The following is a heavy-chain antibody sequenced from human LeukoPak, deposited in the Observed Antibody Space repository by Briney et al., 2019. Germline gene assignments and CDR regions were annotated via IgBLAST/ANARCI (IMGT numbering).Heavy chain of an antibody. V-gene: IGHV5-51*01. J-gene: IGHJ6*02. CDR2: IYPGDSDT. CDR1: GYSFTSYW. D-gene: IGHD2-21*02. CDR3: ARHSYVVVTGISEMDV. Sequence: GESLKISCKGSGYSFTSYWIGWVRQMPGKGLEWMGIIYPGDSDTRYSPSFQGQVTISADKSISTAYLQWSSLKAADIGMYYCARHSYVVVTGISEMDVWGQGTTVTVSS.